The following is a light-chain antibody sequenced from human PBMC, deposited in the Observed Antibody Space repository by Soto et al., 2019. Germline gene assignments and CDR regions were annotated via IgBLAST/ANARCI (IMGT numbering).Light chain of an antibody. CDR1: QSISNY. J-gene: IGKJ1*01. CDR3: QQSYSTPWT. V-gene: IGKV1-39*01. CDR2: AAS. Sequence: DIQMTQSPSSLSASVGDRVTITCRASQSISNYLNWYQKKPGKAPDLLIYAASSLQSGVPSRFSGSGSGTGFTLTISSLQPEDVATYYCQQSYSTPWTFGQGTKVESK.